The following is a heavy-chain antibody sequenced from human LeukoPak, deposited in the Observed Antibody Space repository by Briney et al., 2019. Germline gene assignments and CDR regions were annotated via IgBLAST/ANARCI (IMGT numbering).Heavy chain of an antibody. J-gene: IGHJ4*02. CDR3: ARALRVHYFDY. CDR2: IKQDGSEK. CDR1: GFTFSSYW. V-gene: IGHV3-7*01. Sequence: PGGSLRLSCAASGFTFSSYWMSWVRQAPGKGLEWVANIKQDGSEKYYVDSVKGRFTIPRDNAKNSLYLQMNSLRAEDTAVYYCARALRVHYFDYWGQGTLVTVSS.